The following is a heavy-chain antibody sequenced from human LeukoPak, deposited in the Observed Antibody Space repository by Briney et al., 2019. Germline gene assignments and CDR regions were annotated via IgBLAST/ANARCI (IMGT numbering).Heavy chain of an antibody. V-gene: IGHV4-61*05. Sequence: PSETLSLTCTVSGGSISSSSYYWGWIRQPPGKGLEWIGYIYYSGSTNYNPSLKSRVTISVDTSKNQFSLKLSSVTAADTAVYYCARAAPPGIAVAGTGWFDPWGQGTLVTVSS. D-gene: IGHD6-19*01. CDR1: GGSISSSSYY. CDR3: ARAAPPGIAVAGTGWFDP. J-gene: IGHJ5*02. CDR2: IYYSGST.